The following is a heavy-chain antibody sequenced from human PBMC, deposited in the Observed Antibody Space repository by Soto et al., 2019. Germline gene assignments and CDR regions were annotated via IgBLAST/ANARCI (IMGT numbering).Heavy chain of an antibody. CDR3: AQDVSGWYGTSEYGF. CDR1: GFTFSSDG. Sequence: QVQLVESGGGVVQPGRSLRLSCADSGFTFSSDGMHWVRQAPGKGLEWVAVISYDGSNKYYADSVKGRFTISRDNSKNTLYLQMNRLRAEDTAVYYCAQDVSGWYGTSEYGFWGQGTLVTVSS. CDR2: ISYDGSNK. D-gene: IGHD6-19*01. J-gene: IGHJ4*02. V-gene: IGHV3-30*18.